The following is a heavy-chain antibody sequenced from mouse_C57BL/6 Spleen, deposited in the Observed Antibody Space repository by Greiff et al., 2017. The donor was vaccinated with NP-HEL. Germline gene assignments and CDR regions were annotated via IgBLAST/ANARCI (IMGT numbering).Heavy chain of an antibody. J-gene: IGHJ4*01. Sequence: EVQLQQSGPELVKPGASVKISCKASGYTFTDYYMNWVKQSHGKSLEWIGDINPNNGGTSYNQKFKGKATLTVDKSSSTAYMELRSLTSEDSAVYYCARGYSSDYRGQGTSVTVSS. CDR3: ARGYSSDY. CDR2: INPNNGGT. V-gene: IGHV1-26*01. D-gene: IGHD1-2*01. CDR1: GYTFTDYY.